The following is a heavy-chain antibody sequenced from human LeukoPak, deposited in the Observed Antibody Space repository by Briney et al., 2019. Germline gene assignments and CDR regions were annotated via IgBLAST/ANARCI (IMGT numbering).Heavy chain of an antibody. J-gene: IGHJ6*04. Sequence: PGRSLRLSCAASGFTFSSYGMHWVRQAPGKGLEWVAVISYDGSNKYYADSVKGRFTISRDNSKNTLYLQMNSLRAEDTAVYYCAKDRGVPAARGSYYYYGMDVWGKGTTVTVSS. D-gene: IGHD2-2*01. CDR3: AKDRGVPAARGSYYYYGMDV. CDR2: ISYDGSNK. CDR1: GFTFSSYG. V-gene: IGHV3-30*18.